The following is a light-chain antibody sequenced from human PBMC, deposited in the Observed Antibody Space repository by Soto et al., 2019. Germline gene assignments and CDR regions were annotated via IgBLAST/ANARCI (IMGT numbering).Light chain of an antibody. J-gene: IGKJ1*01. Sequence: DIQMTQSPSSLSASVGDRVTITCRASQSIGNFLNWYQQEPGKAPKLLIQAAFSLRSGVPSRFSSSETGTDFTLTISSLPPDDFATSYCQQSYSYPRTFGQVTRVEIK. CDR3: QQSYSYPRT. CDR1: QSIGNF. V-gene: IGKV1-39*01. CDR2: AAF.